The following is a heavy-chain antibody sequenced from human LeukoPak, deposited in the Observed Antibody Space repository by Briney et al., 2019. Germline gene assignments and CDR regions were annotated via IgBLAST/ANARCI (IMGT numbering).Heavy chain of an antibody. D-gene: IGHD3-10*01. Sequence: GGSLRLSCAASGFTFSNYAMSWVRQAPGKGLEWVSALSGSGDNTYYADSVKGRFTISRDNSRNTLYLQMNSLRAEDTALYYCARPASRGVGRYFDLWGRGSLVTVSS. CDR3: ARPASRGVGRYFDL. CDR1: GFTFSNYA. CDR2: LSGSGDNT. V-gene: IGHV3-23*01. J-gene: IGHJ2*01.